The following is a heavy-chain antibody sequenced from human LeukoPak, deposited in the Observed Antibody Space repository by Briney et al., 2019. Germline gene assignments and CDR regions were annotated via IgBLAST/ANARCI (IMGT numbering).Heavy chain of an antibody. CDR3: ARKGTSRTIFGVVTPRTDYYGMDV. Sequence: ASVKVSCTASGYTFTSYYMHWVRQAPGQGLEWMGIINPSGGSTSYAQKFQGRVTMTRDTSTSTVYMELSSLRSEDTAVYYCARKGTSRTIFGVVTPRTDYYGMDVWGQGTTVTVSS. D-gene: IGHD3-3*01. V-gene: IGHV1-46*01. CDR1: GYTFTSYY. CDR2: INPSGGST. J-gene: IGHJ6*02.